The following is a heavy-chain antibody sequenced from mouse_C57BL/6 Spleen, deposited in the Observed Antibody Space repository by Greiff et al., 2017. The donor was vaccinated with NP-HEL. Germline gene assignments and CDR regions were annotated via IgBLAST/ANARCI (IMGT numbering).Heavy chain of an antibody. Sequence: EVKLQESGPGLVKPSQTVFLTCTVTGISITTGNYRWSWIRQFPGNKLEWIGYIYYSGTITYNPSLTSRTTITRDTPKNQFFLEMNSLTAEDTATYYCAREDYDYDEGFDCWGQGTTLTVSS. CDR1: GISITTGNYR. V-gene: IGHV3-5*01. CDR2: IYYSGTI. CDR3: AREDYDYDEGFDC. D-gene: IGHD2-4*01. J-gene: IGHJ2*01.